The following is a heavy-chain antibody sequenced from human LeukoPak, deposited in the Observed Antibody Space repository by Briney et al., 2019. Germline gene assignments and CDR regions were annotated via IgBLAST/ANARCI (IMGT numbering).Heavy chain of an antibody. J-gene: IGHJ4*02. V-gene: IGHV4-31*03. D-gene: IGHD3-16*02. CDR2: IYYSGST. CDR3: ARAPLGLRLGELSLSGDYFDY. CDR1: GGSISSGGYY. Sequence: PSQTLSLTCTVSGGSISSGGYYWSWIRQHPGKGLEWIGYIYYSGSTYYNPSLKSRVTISVDTSKNQFSLKLSSVTAADTAVYYCARAPLGLRLGELSLSGDYFDYWGQGTLVTVSS.